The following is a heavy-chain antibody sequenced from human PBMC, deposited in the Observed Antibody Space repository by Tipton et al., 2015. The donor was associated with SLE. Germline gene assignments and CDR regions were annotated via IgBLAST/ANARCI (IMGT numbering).Heavy chain of an antibody. D-gene: IGHD4-17*01. CDR2: ISDSEGT. CDR1: GASISSHY. Sequence: TLSLTCSVSGASISSHYWSWIRQPPGKGLEWIGHISDSEGTNYNPSPRSRVTMSVDTSKNQFSLKLSSVTAADTAVYYCAGGELRYGDYDLYFWGQGTLVTVSS. V-gene: IGHV4-59*11. J-gene: IGHJ4*02. CDR3: AGGELRYGDYDLYF.